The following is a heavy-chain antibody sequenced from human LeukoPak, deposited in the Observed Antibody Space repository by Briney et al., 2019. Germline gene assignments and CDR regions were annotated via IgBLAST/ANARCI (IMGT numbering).Heavy chain of an antibody. CDR3: ARAFVPVAAPDGFDY. D-gene: IGHD6-19*01. CDR2: IDANSGGT. V-gene: IGHV1-2*02. CDR1: GYTFTGFY. J-gene: IGHJ4*02. Sequence: ASVKVSCKASGYTFTGFYMHWVRQAPGQGLERMGWIDANSGGTKYAQNFQGRVTMTRDTSIGTAYMELSRLRSDDTAVYYCARAFVPVAAPDGFDYWGQGTLVTVSS.